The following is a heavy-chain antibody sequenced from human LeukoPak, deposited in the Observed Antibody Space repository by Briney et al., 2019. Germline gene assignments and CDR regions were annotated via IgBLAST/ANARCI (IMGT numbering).Heavy chain of an antibody. CDR1: GFTFSSYS. CDR3: ARDYGGSEGVIFDY. Sequence: PGGSLRLSCAASGFTFSSYSMNRVRQAPGKGLEWVSYISSSSSTIYYADSVKGRFTISRDNAKNSLYLQMNSLRAEDTAVYYCARDYGGSEGVIFDYWGQGTLVTVSS. D-gene: IGHD4-23*01. V-gene: IGHV3-48*01. CDR2: ISSSSSTI. J-gene: IGHJ4*02.